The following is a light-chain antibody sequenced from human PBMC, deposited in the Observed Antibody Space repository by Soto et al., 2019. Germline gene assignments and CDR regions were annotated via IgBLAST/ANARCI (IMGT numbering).Light chain of an antibody. CDR1: SSDVGNYNL. CDR3: CSFALRSTLI. J-gene: IGLJ2*01. Sequence: QSVLTQPDSVSGSPGQSITISCTGTSSDVGNYNLVSWYQQYPGKAPKLMIYEGGKRPSGVSNRFSGSKSGNTASLTISGLQAEDEADYYCCSFALRSTLIFGGGTKLTVL. V-gene: IGLV2-23*01. CDR2: EGG.